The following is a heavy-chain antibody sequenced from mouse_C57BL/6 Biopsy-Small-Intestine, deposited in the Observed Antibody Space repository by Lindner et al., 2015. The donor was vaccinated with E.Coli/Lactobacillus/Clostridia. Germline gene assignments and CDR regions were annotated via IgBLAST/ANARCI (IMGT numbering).Heavy chain of an antibody. CDR2: ISDGGSYT. CDR3: ARDYYGSRYYFDY. CDR1: GFTFSSYA. V-gene: IGHV5-4*01. J-gene: IGHJ2*01. D-gene: IGHD1-1*01. Sequence: VQLQESGGGLVKPGGSLKLSCAASGFTFSSYAMSWVRQTPEKRLEWVATISDGGSYTYYPDNVEGRFTISRDNAKNNLYLQMSHLKSEDTAMYYCARDYYGSRYYFDYWGQGTTLTVSS.